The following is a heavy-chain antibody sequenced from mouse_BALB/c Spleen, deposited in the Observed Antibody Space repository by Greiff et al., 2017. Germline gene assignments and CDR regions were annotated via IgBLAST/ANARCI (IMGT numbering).Heavy chain of an antibody. Sequence: VQLQQSGAELVRSGASVKLSCTASGFNIKDYYMHWVKQRPEQGLEWIGWIDPENGDTEYAPKFPGKATMTADTSSNTDYLQLSSLTSEDTAVYYCNAWGGRFAYWGQGTLVTVSA. D-gene: IGHD1-1*02. CDR3: NAWGGRFAY. CDR2: IDPENGDT. J-gene: IGHJ3*01. CDR1: GFNIKDYY. V-gene: IGHV14-4*02.